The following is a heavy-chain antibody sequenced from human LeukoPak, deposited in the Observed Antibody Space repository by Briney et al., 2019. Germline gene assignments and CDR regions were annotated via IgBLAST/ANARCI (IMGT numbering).Heavy chain of an antibody. CDR3: ARDPVTMVRGGVGFFDY. V-gene: IGHV3-66*01. CDR1: GFTVSSNY. Sequence: GGSLRLSCAASGFTVSSNYMSWVRQAPGKGLEWVSVIYSGGSTYYADSVKGRFTISRDNSKNTLYLQMNSLRAEDTAVYYCARDPVTMVRGGVGFFDYWGQGTLVTVSS. CDR2: IYSGGST. J-gene: IGHJ4*02. D-gene: IGHD3-10*01.